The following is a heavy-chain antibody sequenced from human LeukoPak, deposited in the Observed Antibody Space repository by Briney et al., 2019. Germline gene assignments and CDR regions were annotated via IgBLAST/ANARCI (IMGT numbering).Heavy chain of an antibody. Sequence: GGSLRLSCAASGFTFSSYSMNWVRQAPGKGLEWVSSISSSSSYIYYADSVKGRFTISRDNAKNSLYLQMNSLRAEDTAVYYCALYEGVVPAASDYWGQGTLVTVSS. CDR2: ISSSSSYI. D-gene: IGHD2-2*01. CDR3: ALYEGVVPAASDY. J-gene: IGHJ4*02. CDR1: GFTFSSYS. V-gene: IGHV3-21*01.